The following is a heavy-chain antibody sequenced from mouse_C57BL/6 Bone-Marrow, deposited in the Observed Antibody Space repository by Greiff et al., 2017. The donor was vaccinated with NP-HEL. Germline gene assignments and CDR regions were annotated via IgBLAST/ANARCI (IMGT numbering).Heavy chain of an antibody. CDR1: GYTFTSYG. V-gene: IGHV1-81*01. CDR2: IYPRSGNT. Sequence: QVQLKESGAELARPGASVKLSCKASGYTFTSYGISWVKQRTGQGLEWIGEIYPRSGNTYYNEKFKGKATLTADKSSSTAYMELRSLTSEDSAVYFCARTYYSNYDAMDYWGQGTSVTVSS. J-gene: IGHJ4*01. CDR3: ARTYYSNYDAMDY. D-gene: IGHD2-5*01.